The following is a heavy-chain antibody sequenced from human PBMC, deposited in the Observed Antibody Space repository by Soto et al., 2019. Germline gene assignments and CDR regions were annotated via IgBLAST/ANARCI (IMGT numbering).Heavy chain of an antibody. Sequence: SETLSLTCTVSGGPISSSSYYWGWIRQPPGKGLEWIGSIYYSGYTYYNKSLKSRVNISIDTSKNQFSLKLSSLTAADTAVYYCARHNGPLYVGYYYDMDVWGQGTTVT. CDR2: IYYSGYT. J-gene: IGHJ6*02. CDR1: GGPISSSSYY. CDR3: ARHNGPLYVGYYYDMDV. D-gene: IGHD3-16*01. V-gene: IGHV4-39*01.